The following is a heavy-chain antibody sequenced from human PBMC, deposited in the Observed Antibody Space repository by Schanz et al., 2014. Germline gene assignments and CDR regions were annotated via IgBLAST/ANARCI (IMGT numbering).Heavy chain of an antibody. Sequence: EVHLLESGGGLVQPGGSLRLSCAASGFTFSNHDLSWVRQAPGKGLEWVSGIGGSGDSTHYADSVKGRFIISRDNSKNTLYLQGNSARAEDTAVYDCANHVRSLTGNDYWGQGTLVTVSS. CDR2: IGGSGDST. CDR1: GFTFSNHD. V-gene: IGHV3-23*01. D-gene: IGHD3-9*01. J-gene: IGHJ4*02. CDR3: ANHVRSLTGNDY.